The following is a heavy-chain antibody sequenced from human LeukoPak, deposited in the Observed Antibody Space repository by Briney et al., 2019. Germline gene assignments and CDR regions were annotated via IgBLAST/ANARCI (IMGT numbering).Heavy chain of an antibody. D-gene: IGHD4-17*01. Sequence: SETLSLTCTVSGGSISSGGYYWSWIRQHPGKGLEWIGYIYYSGSTYYNPSLKSRVTISVDTSKNQFSLKLSSVTAADTAVYYCARDLRDHGDYFDAFDIWGQGTMVTVSS. J-gene: IGHJ3*02. CDR3: ARDLRDHGDYFDAFDI. V-gene: IGHV4-31*03. CDR1: GGSISSGGYY. CDR2: IYYSGST.